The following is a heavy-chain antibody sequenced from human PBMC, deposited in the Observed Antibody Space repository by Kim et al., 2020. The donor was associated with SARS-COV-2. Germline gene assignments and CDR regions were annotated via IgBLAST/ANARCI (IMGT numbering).Heavy chain of an antibody. J-gene: IGHJ6*02. D-gene: IGHD2-2*01. V-gene: IGHV3-7*01. Sequence: GGSLRLSCAASESIFNNHWMSWVRQAPGKGLEWVANIHPDGSGKFYVDSVKGRFTVSRDNAKKSLYLQMNSLRVEDTAVYYCARDPFYHALDVWGQGTTVTVPS. CDR1: ESIFNNHW. CDR3: ARDPFYHALDV. CDR2: IHPDGSGK.